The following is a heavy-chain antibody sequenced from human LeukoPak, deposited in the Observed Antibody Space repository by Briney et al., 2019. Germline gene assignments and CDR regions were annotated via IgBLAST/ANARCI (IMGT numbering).Heavy chain of an antibody. CDR2: IYYSGST. J-gene: IGHJ4*02. Sequence: SETLSLTCTVSGGSISSYYWSWIRQPPGKRLEWIGYIYYSGSTNYNPSLKSRVTISVDTSKNQFSLKLSSVTAADTAVYYCARVGRSPHLPDYWGQGTLVTVSS. V-gene: IGHV4-59*01. CDR3: ARVGRSPHLPDY. D-gene: IGHD2-15*01. CDR1: GGSISSYY.